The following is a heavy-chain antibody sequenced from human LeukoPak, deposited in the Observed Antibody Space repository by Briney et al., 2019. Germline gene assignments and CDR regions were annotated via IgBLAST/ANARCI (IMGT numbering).Heavy chain of an antibody. CDR2: FSGSTGNT. Sequence: GGSLRLSCAASGFTFSSYAMSWVRQAPGKGLEWVSSFSGSTGNTYSANSVKGRFTISRDNSKNTLYLQMNSLRAEDTAVYYCVKDWGNEAKCGGDCLELWGQGTLVTVSS. CDR3: VKDWGNEAKCGGDCLEL. V-gene: IGHV3-23*01. CDR1: GFTFSSYA. D-gene: IGHD2-21*02. J-gene: IGHJ4*02.